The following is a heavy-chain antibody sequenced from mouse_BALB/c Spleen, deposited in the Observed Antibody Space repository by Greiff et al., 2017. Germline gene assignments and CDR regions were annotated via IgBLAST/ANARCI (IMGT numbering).Heavy chain of an antibody. D-gene: IGHD1-1*01. Sequence: EVHLVESGGDLVKPGGSLKLSCAASGFTFSSYGMSWVRQTPDKRLEWVATISSGGSYTYYPDSVKGRFTISRDNAKNNLYLQMSSLKSEDTAMYYCARDNYYGSSCLYAMDYWGQGTSVTVSS. CDR2: ISSGGSYT. J-gene: IGHJ4*01. CDR1: GFTFSSYG. CDR3: ARDNYYGSSCLYAMDY. V-gene: IGHV5-6*01.